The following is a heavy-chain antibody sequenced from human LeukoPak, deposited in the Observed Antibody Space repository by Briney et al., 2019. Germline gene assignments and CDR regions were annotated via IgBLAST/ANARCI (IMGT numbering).Heavy chain of an antibody. CDR1: GFTFSSYA. CDR3: ASSMVRGVITWFDP. CDR2: ISGSGGST. Sequence: GGSLRLSCAASGFTFSSYAMSWVRLAPGKGLEWVSAISGSGGSTYYADSVKGRFTISRDNSKNTLYLQMNSLRAEDTAVYYCASSMVRGVITWFDPWGQGTLVTVSS. V-gene: IGHV3-23*01. D-gene: IGHD3-10*01. J-gene: IGHJ5*02.